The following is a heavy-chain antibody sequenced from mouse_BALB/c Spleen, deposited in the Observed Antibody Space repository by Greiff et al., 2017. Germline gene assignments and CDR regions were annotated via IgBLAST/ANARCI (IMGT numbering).Heavy chain of an antibody. CDR3: ARGGGELYYFDY. D-gene: IGHD4-1*01. J-gene: IGHJ2*01. CDR2: ISYDGSN. CDR1: GYSITSGYY. V-gene: IGHV3-6*02. Sequence: EVHLVESGPGLVKPSQSLSLTCSVTGYSITSGYYWNWIRQFPGNKLEWMGYISYDGSNNYNPSLKNRISITRDTSKNQFFLKLNSVTTEDTATYYCARGGGELYYFDYWGQGTTLTVSS.